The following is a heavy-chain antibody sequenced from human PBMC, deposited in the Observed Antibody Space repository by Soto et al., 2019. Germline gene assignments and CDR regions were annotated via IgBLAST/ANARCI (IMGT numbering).Heavy chain of an antibody. CDR3: ARSGDPGVGDDAFDI. J-gene: IGHJ3*02. V-gene: IGHV3-33*08. D-gene: IGHD1-26*01. Sequence: PGGSLGLSCSASGFTFSIYAMHWVRQAPGKGLEWVAVIWYDGSNKYYADSVKGRFTISRDNSKNTLYLQMNSLRAEDTAVYYCARSGDPGVGDDAFDIWGQGTMVTVSS. CDR2: IWYDGSNK. CDR1: GFTFSIYA.